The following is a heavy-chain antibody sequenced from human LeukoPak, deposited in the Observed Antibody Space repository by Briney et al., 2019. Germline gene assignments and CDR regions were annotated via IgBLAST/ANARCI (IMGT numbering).Heavy chain of an antibody. D-gene: IGHD3-22*01. CDR1: GFTFSSYW. CDR3: ARDDRTYYYDSSGLFDY. CDR2: IKQGGREK. V-gene: IGHV3-7*04. Sequence: GGSLRLSCAASGFTFSSYWMRGVRQAPGKGLEWVANIKQGGREKYCVDSVKGRFTISRDNAKNSLYLQMNSLRAEDTAVYYCARDDRTYYYDSSGLFDYWGQGTLVTVSS. J-gene: IGHJ4*02.